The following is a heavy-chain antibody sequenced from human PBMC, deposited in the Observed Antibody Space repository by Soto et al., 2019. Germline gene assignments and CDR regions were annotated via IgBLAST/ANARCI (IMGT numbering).Heavy chain of an antibody. V-gene: IGHV1-69*06. Sequence: QVQLVQSGDEVKKPGSSVKVSCKASGGTFSSYAISWVRQAPGQGLEWMGGIIPIFGTANYEQKFQGRVTMTAEKSTSTAYMELSRLRSEDTAVYYCAAGTDYYYYGMDVWGQGNTVTGSS. J-gene: IGHJ6*02. CDR2: IIPIFGTA. CDR3: AAGTDYYYYGMDV. CDR1: GGTFSSYA. D-gene: IGHD6-13*01.